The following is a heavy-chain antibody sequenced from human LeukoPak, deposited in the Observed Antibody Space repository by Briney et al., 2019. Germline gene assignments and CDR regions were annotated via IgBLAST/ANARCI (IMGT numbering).Heavy chain of an antibody. CDR2: ISAYNGDT. CDR3: ARHYYDSGGYNSAFDY. CDR1: GYTFSNYD. Sequence: ASVKLSCKASGYTFSNYDITWVRQAPGQGLEWMGWISAYNGDTNYAQKLQGRVTMTTDTSTGTACMELRSLRSDDTAVYYCARHYYDSGGYNSAFDYWGQGTLVTVSS. D-gene: IGHD3-22*01. J-gene: IGHJ4*02. V-gene: IGHV1-18*01.